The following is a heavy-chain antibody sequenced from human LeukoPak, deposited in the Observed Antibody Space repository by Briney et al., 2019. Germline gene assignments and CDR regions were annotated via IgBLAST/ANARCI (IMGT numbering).Heavy chain of an antibody. J-gene: IGHJ5*02. CDR3: ARGDYGGIAAAGTPYNWFDP. V-gene: IGHV4-30-4*01. D-gene: IGHD6-13*01. CDR1: GGSISSGDYY. Sequence: SETLSLTCTVSGGSISSGDYYWSCIRQPPGKGLEWIGYIYYSGSTYYNPSLKSRVTISVDTSENQFSLKLSSVTAADTAVYYCARGDYGGIAAAGTPYNWFDPWGQGTLVTVSS. CDR2: IYYSGST.